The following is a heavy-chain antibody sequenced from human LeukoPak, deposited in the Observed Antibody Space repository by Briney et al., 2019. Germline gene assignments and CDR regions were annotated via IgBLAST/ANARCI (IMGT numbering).Heavy chain of an antibody. CDR3: ARAASYYDSSGYQIYYFDY. D-gene: IGHD3-22*01. J-gene: IGHJ4*02. Sequence: SVTVSCKASGGTFSSYAISWVRQAPGQGLEWMGRIIPIFGTANYAQKFQGRVTITADKSTSTAYMELSSLRYGDTAVYYCARAASYYDSSGYQIYYFDYWGQGTLVTVSS. CDR2: IIPIFGTA. V-gene: IGHV1-69*06. CDR1: GGTFSSYA.